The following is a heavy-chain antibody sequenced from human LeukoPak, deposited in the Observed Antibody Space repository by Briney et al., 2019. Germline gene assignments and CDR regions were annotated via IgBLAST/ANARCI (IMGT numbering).Heavy chain of an antibody. CDR3: ARAYNWNDSFNY. CDR1: GYIFNTCY. J-gene: IGHJ4*02. Sequence: ASVKVSCRASGYIFNTCYIHWVRQAPGQGLEWMGLINPSTGSTNYAQSFQGRVTVTRDTSTSTVYMELSSLRSEDAAIYFCARAYNWNDSFNYWGQGAPVTVSS. CDR2: INPSTGST. V-gene: IGHV1-46*02. D-gene: IGHD1-20*01.